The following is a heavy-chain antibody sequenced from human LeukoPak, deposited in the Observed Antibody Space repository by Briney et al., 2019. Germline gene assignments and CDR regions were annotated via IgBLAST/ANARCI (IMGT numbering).Heavy chain of an antibody. V-gene: IGHV3-30*18. J-gene: IGHJ4*02. CDR1: GFIFTDHW. CDR3: AKDGRDFDWLFIDY. Sequence: PGGSLRLSCVASGFIFTDHWMSWVRQAPGKGLEWVAVISYDGSNKYYADSVKGRFTISRDNSKNTLYLQMNSLRAEDTAVYYCAKDGRDFDWLFIDYWGQGTLVTVSS. CDR2: ISYDGSNK. D-gene: IGHD3-9*01.